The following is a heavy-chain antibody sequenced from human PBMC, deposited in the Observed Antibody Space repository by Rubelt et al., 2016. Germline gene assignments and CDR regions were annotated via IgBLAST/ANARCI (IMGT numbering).Heavy chain of an antibody. D-gene: IGHD5-18*01. CDR2: VYHTGDA. CDR1: GGSMKSDTSY. Sequence: QLHLQESGPGQVKPSETLSLTCSVSGGSMKSDTSYWAWIRQSPGKGLEWIGQVYHTGDASYNPSLQSRVTISVDPSGNRVHLKLAALPRSDTAVYYGASVVVIVDSIVTNWVDPWGQGTLVTVSS. CDR3: ASVVVIVDSIVTNWVDP. V-gene: IGHV4-39*07. J-gene: IGHJ5*02.